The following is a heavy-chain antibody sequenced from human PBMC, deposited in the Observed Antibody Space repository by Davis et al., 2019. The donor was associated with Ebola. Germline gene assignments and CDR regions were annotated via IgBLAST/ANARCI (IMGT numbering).Heavy chain of an antibody. V-gene: IGHV3-23*01. CDR1: GFTFSSYA. CDR2: ISGSGGST. Sequence: GGSLRLSCAASGFTFSSYAMSWVRQAPGKGLEWVSAISGSGGSTYYADSVKGRFTISRDNSKNTLYLQMNSLRAEDTAVYYCAKDGTHSYDFWSGYRNWFDPWGQGTLVIVSS. J-gene: IGHJ5*02. D-gene: IGHD3-3*01. CDR3: AKDGTHSYDFWSGYRNWFDP.